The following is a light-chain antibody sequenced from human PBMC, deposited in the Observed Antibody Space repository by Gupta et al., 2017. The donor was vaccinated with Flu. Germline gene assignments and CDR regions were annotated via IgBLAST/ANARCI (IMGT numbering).Light chain of an antibody. CDR3: SSYATTDTLV. V-gene: IGLV2-14*01. J-gene: IGLJ1*01. Sequence: SITIACTGTRGDIGDYKYVSCYQQYPGKAPILIIYEVRNRPSRVSSRFSGSKSGNTASLTISGLQAEDEADYFCSSYATTDTLVFGTGTTVTV. CDR1: RGDIGDYKY. CDR2: EVR.